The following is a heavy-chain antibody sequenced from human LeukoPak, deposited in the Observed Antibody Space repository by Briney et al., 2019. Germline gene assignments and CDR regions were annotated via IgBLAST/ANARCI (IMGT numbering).Heavy chain of an antibody. CDR3: ARGADYYDSSGYYYLPSDI. V-gene: IGHV4-59*01. J-gene: IGHJ3*02. Sequence: SETLSLTCTVSGGSISSYYWSWIRQPPGKGLEWIGYIYYSESTNYNPSLKSRVTISVDTSKNQFSLKLSSVTAADTAVYYCARGADYYDSSGYYYLPSDIWGQGTMVTVSS. CDR1: GGSISSYY. D-gene: IGHD3-22*01. CDR2: IYYSEST.